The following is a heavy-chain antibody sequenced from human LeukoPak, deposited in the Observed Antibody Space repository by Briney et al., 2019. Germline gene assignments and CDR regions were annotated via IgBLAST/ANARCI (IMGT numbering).Heavy chain of an antibody. J-gene: IGHJ5*02. Sequence: ASVKVSCKASGYTFTSYGISWVRQAPGQGLEWMGWISAYNGNTNYAQKLQGRVTMTTDTSTSTAYMELRSLRSDDTSVYYCARDHDSSGYYFNWLDPWGQGTLVTVSS. CDR2: ISAYNGNT. CDR3: ARDHDSSGYYFNWLDP. V-gene: IGHV1-18*01. CDR1: GYTFTSYG. D-gene: IGHD3-22*01.